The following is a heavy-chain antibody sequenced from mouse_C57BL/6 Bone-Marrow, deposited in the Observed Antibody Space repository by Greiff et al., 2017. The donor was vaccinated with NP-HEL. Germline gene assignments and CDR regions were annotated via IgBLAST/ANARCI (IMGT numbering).Heavy chain of an antibody. Sequence: QVQLQQSGPELMKPGASVKISCKASGYAFSSSWMNWVKQRPGKGLEWIGRIYPGDGDTNYNGKFKGKATLTADKSSSTAYMQLSSLTSEDSAVYFCARQNYGTPWFAYWGQGTLVTVSA. V-gene: IGHV1-82*01. CDR3: ARQNYGTPWFAY. CDR1: GYAFSSSW. CDR2: IYPGDGDT. D-gene: IGHD1-1*01. J-gene: IGHJ3*01.